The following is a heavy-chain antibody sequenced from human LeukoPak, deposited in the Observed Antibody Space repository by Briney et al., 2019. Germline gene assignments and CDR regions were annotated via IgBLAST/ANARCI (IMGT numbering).Heavy chain of an antibody. J-gene: IGHJ4*02. V-gene: IGHV4-4*02. D-gene: IGHD6-19*01. CDR2: VHLDGRT. Sequence: PSETLSLTCGVSGGSVSSTNWWTWIRQPPGKGLEWIGEVHLDGRTNFNPSLKSRLTMSVDLSENHVSLKLTSVTAADTAVYYCAREEGTAVAGHENYFDSWGQGTLVTVAS. CDR1: GGSVSSTNW. CDR3: AREEGTAVAGHENYFDS.